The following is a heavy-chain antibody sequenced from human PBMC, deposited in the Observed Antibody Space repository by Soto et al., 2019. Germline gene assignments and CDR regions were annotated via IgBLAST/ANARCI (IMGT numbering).Heavy chain of an antibody. V-gene: IGHV1-8*01. D-gene: IGHD1-1*01. J-gene: IGHJ4*02. CDR3: ARVGGNWNDDYFDY. CDR2: MNPDSGDI. CDR1: GYTFTNND. Sequence: QVQLVQSGAEVKKPGASVKVSCKASGYTFTNNDINWVRQATGQGPEWLGWMNPDSGDIGYAQNFQGRVTMTRDTSISTAYMELSSLTSKDTAVYYCARVGGNWNDDYFDYWGQGTLVTVSS.